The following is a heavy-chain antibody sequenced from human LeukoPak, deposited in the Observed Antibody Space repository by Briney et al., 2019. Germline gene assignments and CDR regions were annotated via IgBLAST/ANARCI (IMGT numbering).Heavy chain of an antibody. CDR2: INEDGRIT. CDR1: GFTFRTYW. D-gene: IGHD5-18*01. V-gene: IGHV3-74*01. Sequence: GGSLRLSCAVSGFTFRTYWMHWVRQVPGEGLVWVSRINEDGRITNYADSVKGRFTISRDNSKNTLYLQMNSLRTEDAAVYYCANERGYNYGYSFDYWGQGTLVTVSS. J-gene: IGHJ4*02. CDR3: ANERGYNYGYSFDY.